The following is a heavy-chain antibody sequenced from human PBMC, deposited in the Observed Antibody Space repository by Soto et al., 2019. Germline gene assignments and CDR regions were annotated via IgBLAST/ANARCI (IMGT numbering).Heavy chain of an antibody. CDR3: ARAENYYDSSGIIDY. V-gene: IGHV3-33*01. J-gene: IGHJ4*02. CDR1: GFTFSSYG. D-gene: IGHD3-22*01. Sequence: GGSLRLSCAASGFTFSSYGMHWVRQAPGKGLEWVAVIWYDGSNKYYADSVKGRFTISRDNSKNTLYLQMISLRAEDTAVYYCARAENYYDSSGIIDYWGQGTLVTVSS. CDR2: IWYDGSNK.